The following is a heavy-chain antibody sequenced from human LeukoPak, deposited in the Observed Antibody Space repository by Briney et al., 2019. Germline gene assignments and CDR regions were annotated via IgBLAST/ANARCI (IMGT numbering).Heavy chain of an antibody. V-gene: IGHV3-23*01. CDR3: TKDRRGPAAGTWYFDS. CDR2: ITAIDART. D-gene: IGHD6-13*01. J-gene: IGHJ4*02. Sequence: PGGSLRLPCVASGFTFSSTTMGWVRQAPGRGLEWVSSITAIDARTYYADSVRGRFTISRDNSKNTAYLQLNSLRAGDTAIYYCTKDRRGPAAGTWYFDSWGQGTLVTVSS. CDR1: GFTFSSTT.